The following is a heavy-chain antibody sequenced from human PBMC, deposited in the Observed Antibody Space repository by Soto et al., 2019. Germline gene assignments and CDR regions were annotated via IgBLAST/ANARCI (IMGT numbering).Heavy chain of an antibody. Sequence: QVQLVQSGTEVKKPGASVKVSCKASSYTYSNYGISWVRQAPGQGLAWMGWISDFEAGANYGQKFKDKGTVTIDTTTATAYMELRRLTPDDTAVYYCVRDYDMGGDDCVDPWGQGTLVIVSS. CDR2: ISDFEAGA. J-gene: IGHJ5*02. CDR3: VRDYDMGGDDCVDP. CDR1: SYTYSNYG. V-gene: IGHV1-18*01. D-gene: IGHD3-9*01.